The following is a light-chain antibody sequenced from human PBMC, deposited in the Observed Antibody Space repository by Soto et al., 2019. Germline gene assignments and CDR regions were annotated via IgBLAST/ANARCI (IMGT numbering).Light chain of an antibody. CDR1: QGIRND. CDR2: AAS. Sequence: AIQITQSPSSLSASVGYRFTITCRASQGIRNDLGWYQQKPGKAPKLLIYAASSLQSGVPSRFSGSGSGTDFTLTISSLQPEDFATYYCLQDYNYPLTFGGGTTVDIK. CDR3: LQDYNYPLT. J-gene: IGKJ4*01. V-gene: IGKV1-6*01.